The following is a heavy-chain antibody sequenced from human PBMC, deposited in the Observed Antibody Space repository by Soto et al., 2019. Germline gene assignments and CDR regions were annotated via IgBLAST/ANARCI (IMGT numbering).Heavy chain of an antibody. J-gene: IGHJ6*02. CDR1: GGSISSYY. CDR3: ARGEEQSPVGRWRVYYYGMDV. D-gene: IGHD4-17*01. Sequence: PSETLSLTCTVSGGSISSYYWSWIRQPPGKGLEWIGYIYYSGSTNYNPSLKSRVTISVDTSRNQFSLKLSSVTAADAAVYYCARGEEQSPVGRWRVYYYGMDVWGQGTTVTVSS. CDR2: IYYSGST. V-gene: IGHV4-59*01.